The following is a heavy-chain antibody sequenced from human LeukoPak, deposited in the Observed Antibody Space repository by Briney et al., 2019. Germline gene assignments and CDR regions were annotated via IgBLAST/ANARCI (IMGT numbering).Heavy chain of an antibody. Sequence: PSETLSLTCTVSGGSISSYYWSWIRQPAGKGLEWIGRIYTSGSTNYNPSLKSRVTMPVDTSKNQFSLKLSSVTAADTAVYYCARGSHSGDYDRLDYWGQGTLVTVSS. J-gene: IGHJ4*02. V-gene: IGHV4-4*07. CDR1: GGSISSYY. CDR3: ARGSHSGDYDRLDY. CDR2: IYTSGST. D-gene: IGHD3-22*01.